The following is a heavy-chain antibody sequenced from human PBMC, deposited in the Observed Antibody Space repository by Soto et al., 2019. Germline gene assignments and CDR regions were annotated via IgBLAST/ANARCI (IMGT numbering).Heavy chain of an antibody. CDR2: VSYTGAS. CDR1: GDSIASSDYY. CDR3: EREIAAADGNWFDP. V-gene: IGHV4-39*02. J-gene: IGHJ5*02. D-gene: IGHD6-13*01. Sequence: SETLSLTCTVSGDSIASSDYYWGWIRQPPGKGLAWIGSVSYTGASYYSPSLKSRISISLDTSKNQFSLKLSSVTAADTAVYYCEREIAAADGNWFDPWGQGTLVTVSS.